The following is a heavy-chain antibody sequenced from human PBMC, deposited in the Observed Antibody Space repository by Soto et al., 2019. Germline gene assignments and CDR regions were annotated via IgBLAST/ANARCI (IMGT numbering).Heavy chain of an antibody. D-gene: IGHD2-15*01. Sequence: PSETLSLTCTVSGGSISSSSYYWGWIRQPPGKGLEWIGSIYYSGSTYYNPSLKSRVTISVDTSKNQFSLKLSSVTAADTAVYYCARGDGYCSGGSCYMKKTRGYYFDYWGQGTLVTVSS. V-gene: IGHV4-39*01. J-gene: IGHJ4*02. CDR3: ARGDGYCSGGSCYMKKTRGYYFDY. CDR1: GGSISSSSYY. CDR2: IYYSGST.